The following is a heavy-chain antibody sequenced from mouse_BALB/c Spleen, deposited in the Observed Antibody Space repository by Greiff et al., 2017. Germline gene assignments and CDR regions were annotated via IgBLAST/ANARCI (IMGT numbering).Heavy chain of an antibody. Sequence: EVQLQQSGAELVKPGASVKLSCTASGFNIKDTYMHWVKQRPEQGLEWIGRIDPANGNTKYDPKFQGKATITADTSSNTAYLQLSSLTSEDTAVYYCARRDYGSGGFAYWGQGTLVTVSA. V-gene: IGHV14-3*02. D-gene: IGHD1-1*01. J-gene: IGHJ3*01. CDR1: GFNIKDTY. CDR3: ARRDYGSGGFAY. CDR2: IDPANGNT.